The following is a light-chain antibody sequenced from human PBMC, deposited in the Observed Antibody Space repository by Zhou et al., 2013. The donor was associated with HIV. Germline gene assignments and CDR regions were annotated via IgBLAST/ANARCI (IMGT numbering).Light chain of an antibody. CDR3: HQYGATPPYA. Sequence: DIVLTQSPGTLSLSPGERATLSCRASQSVGSSYLAWYQQKLGQAPRLLIYGASSRATGIPERFRGSGSGTEFTLAISSLEPEDFAVYYCHQYGATPPYAFGQGTKLDIK. CDR1: QSVGSSY. V-gene: IGKV3-20*01. CDR2: GAS. J-gene: IGKJ2*01.